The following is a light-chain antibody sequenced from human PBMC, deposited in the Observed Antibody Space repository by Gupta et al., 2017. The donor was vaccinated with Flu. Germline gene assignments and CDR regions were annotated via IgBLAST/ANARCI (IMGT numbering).Light chain of an antibody. CDR2: RAS. CDR1: PSVGSDY. Sequence: EIVLTQSPGTLSLSPGERATLSCRASPSVGSDYLAWYQQKPGQAPRLLIYRASNRATGLPDRFSGSGSGTDFTLTISRLEPEDFAVYYCQQYGSSPRAFGQGTKVEIK. V-gene: IGKV3-20*01. CDR3: QQYGSSPRA. J-gene: IGKJ1*01.